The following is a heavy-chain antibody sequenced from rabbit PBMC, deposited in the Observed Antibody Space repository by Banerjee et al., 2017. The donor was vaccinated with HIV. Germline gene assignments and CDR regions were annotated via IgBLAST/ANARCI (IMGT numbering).Heavy chain of an antibody. J-gene: IGHJ6*01. CDR3: ARDTGTSFSTYGMDL. V-gene: IGHV1S40*01. CDR1: GFSFSSSDY. Sequence: QSLEESGGDLVKPGASLTLTCTASGFSFSSSDYMCWVRQAPGKGLEWIACINAVTGKAVYATWAKGRFTFSKTSSTTVTLQMTSLTVADTATYFCARDTGTSFSTYGMDLWGQGTLVTVS. D-gene: IGHD7-1*01. CDR2: INAVTGKA.